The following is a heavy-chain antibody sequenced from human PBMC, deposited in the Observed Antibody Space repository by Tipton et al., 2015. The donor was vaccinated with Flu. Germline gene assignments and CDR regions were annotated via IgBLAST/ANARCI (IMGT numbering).Heavy chain of an antibody. V-gene: IGHV5-51*01. CDR1: GYSFSTYW. Sequence: VQLVQSGAEVKKPGESLKISCKGSGYSFSTYWIGWVRQMPGKGLEWMGIIYPGDSDTRYSPSFQGQLTISADRSIGTAYVRWTSLKPSDTAMYFCARTLRNHGSDIGDDWYFDLWGRGTLVTVSS. J-gene: IGHJ2*01. CDR2: IYPGDSDT. D-gene: IGHD3-10*01. CDR3: ARTLRNHGSDIGDDWYFDL.